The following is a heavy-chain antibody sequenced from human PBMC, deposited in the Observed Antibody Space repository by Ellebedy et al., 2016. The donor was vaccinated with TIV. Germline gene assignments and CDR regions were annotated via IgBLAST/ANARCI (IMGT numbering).Heavy chain of an antibody. J-gene: IGHJ6*02. Sequence: SETLSLTXTVSGGSISRFSWTWIRQLPGKGLEWIGYVFYSGDTIYNPSLNSRVTMSVDTSKNQFYLNLTSVTAADTAVYYCVRFDYDVEGYYGLDVWGQGTTVAVSS. V-gene: IGHV4-59*01. CDR1: GGSISRFS. CDR3: VRFDYDVEGYYGLDV. CDR2: VFYSGDT. D-gene: IGHD3-3*01.